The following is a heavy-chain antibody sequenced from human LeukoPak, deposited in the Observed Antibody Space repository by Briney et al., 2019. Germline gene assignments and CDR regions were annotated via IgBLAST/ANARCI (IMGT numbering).Heavy chain of an antibody. Sequence: GGSLRLSCAASGFTLRSYTMNWVRQAPGKGLEWVSSIGISSNKIYYADSVKGRFIISRDNAKNTLYLQMNSLRTEDTAVYYCARRWAVAAVDYWGQGTLVTVSS. CDR2: IGISSNKI. CDR1: GFTLRSYT. D-gene: IGHD6-19*01. CDR3: ARRWAVAAVDY. V-gene: IGHV3-21*01. J-gene: IGHJ4*02.